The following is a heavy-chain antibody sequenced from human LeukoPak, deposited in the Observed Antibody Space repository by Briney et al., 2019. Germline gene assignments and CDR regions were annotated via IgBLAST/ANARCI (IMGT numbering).Heavy chain of an antibody. CDR1: GLTVRNNF. D-gene: IGHD4-23*01. V-gene: IGHV3-7*01. J-gene: IGHJ4*02. Sequence: GGSLRLSCAASGLTVRNNFMSWVRQAPGKGLEWVANIKQDGSEKYYADSVKGRFTISRDNSKNTLYLQMNSLRAEDTAVYYCAKEHSGGTFDYWGQGTLVTVSS. CDR2: IKQDGSEK. CDR3: AKEHSGGTFDY.